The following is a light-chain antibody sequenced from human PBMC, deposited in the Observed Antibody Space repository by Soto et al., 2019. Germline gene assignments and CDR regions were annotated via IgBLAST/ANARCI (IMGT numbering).Light chain of an antibody. J-gene: IGLJ1*01. CDR3: QSYDSSLSGLYV. Sequence: QSVLTQPPSVSGAPGQRVTISCTGSSSNIGAGYDVHWYQQLPGTAPKLLIYGNSNRPSGVPDRFSGSKSGTSASLAITGHQTEDEADYYCQSYDSSLSGLYVFGTGTKHTVL. CDR2: GNS. CDR1: SSNIGAGYD. V-gene: IGLV1-40*01.